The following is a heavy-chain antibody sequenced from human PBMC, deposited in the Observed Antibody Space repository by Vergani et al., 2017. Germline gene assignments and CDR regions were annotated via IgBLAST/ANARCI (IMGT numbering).Heavy chain of an antibody. Sequence: QVQLQESGPGLVKPSETLSLTCTVSGGSVSSGSYYWSWIRQPAGKGLEWIGYIYYSGSTNYNPSLKSRVTISVDTSKNQFSLKLSSVTAADTAVYYCARQTKQRWLQDLRGASGWFDPWGQGTLVTVSS. V-gene: IGHV4-61*10. CDR2: IYYSGST. J-gene: IGHJ5*02. CDR1: GGSVSSGSYY. CDR3: ARQTKQRWLQDLRGASGWFDP. D-gene: IGHD5-24*01.